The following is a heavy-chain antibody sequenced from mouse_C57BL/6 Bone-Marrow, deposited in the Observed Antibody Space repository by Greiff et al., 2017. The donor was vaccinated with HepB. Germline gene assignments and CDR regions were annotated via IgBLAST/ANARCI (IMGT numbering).Heavy chain of an antibody. CDR2: ISDGGSYT. Sequence: EVQLKESGGGLVKPGGSLKLSCAASGFTFSSYAMSWVRQTPEKRLEWVATISDGGSYTYYPDNVKGRFTISRDNAKNNLYLQMSHLKSEDTAMYYCARDSFITTVVAPYYYAMDYWGQGTSVTVSS. J-gene: IGHJ4*01. CDR3: ARDSFITTVVAPYYYAMDY. D-gene: IGHD1-1*01. CDR1: GFTFSSYA. V-gene: IGHV5-4*01.